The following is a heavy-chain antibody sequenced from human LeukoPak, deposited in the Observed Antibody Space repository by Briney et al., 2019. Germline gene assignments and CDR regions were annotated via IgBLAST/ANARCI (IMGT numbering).Heavy chain of an antibody. CDR1: GYTLTELS. D-gene: IGHD3-3*01. V-gene: IGHV1-24*01. J-gene: IGHJ6*03. Sequence: ASVKVSCKVSGYTLTELSMHWVRQAPGKGLEWMGAFDPEDGETIYAQKFQGRVTMTEDTSTDTAYMELSSLRSEDTAVYYCATSNKYYDFWSGFPRYYYYYMDVWGKGTTVTVSS. CDR3: ATSNKYYDFWSGFPRYYYYYMDV. CDR2: FDPEDGET.